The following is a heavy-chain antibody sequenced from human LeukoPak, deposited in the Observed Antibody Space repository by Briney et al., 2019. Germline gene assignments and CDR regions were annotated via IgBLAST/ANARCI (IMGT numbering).Heavy chain of an antibody. V-gene: IGHV3-21*01. CDR3: ARDVRYSSGWSEVNWFDP. CDR2: ISSSSSYI. J-gene: IGHJ5*02. D-gene: IGHD6-19*01. CDR1: GFTFSSYS. Sequence: GGSLRLSCAASGFTFSSYSMNWVRQAPGKGLEWVSSISSSSSYICYADSVKGRFTISRDNAKNSLYLQMNSLRAEDTAVYYCARDVRYSSGWSEVNWFDPWGQGTLVTVSS.